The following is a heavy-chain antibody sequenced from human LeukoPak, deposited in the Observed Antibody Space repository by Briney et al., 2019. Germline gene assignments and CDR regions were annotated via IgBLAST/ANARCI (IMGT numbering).Heavy chain of an antibody. D-gene: IGHD6-13*01. J-gene: IGHJ4*02. V-gene: IGHV4-31*03. CDR3: AGGFDSRKMGY. CDR1: GGSISSGGYY. CDR2: IYYSGST. Sequence: SETLSLTCTVSGGSISSGGYYWSWIRQHPGKGLEWIGCIYYSGSTYYNPSLESRLTISVDTSKNQFSLKLRSATAADTAVYYCAGGFDSRKMGYWGQGTLVTVSS.